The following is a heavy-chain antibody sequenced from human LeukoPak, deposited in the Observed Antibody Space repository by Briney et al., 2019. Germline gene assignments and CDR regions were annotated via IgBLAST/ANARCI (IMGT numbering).Heavy chain of an antibody. V-gene: IGHV3-23*01. CDR1: GFTFSSYA. Sequence: PGGSLRLSCAASGFTFSSYAMSWVRQAPGKGLEWVSAISGSGGSTYYADSVKGRFTISRDNSKNTLYLQMNSLRAEDTAVYYCAGAPLLLWFGVTTEYFDYWGQGTLVTVSS. CDR2: ISGSGGST. D-gene: IGHD3-10*01. J-gene: IGHJ4*02. CDR3: AGAPLLLWFGVTTEYFDY.